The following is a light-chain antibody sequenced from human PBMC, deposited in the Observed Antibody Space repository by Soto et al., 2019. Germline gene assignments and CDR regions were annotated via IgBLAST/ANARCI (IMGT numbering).Light chain of an antibody. V-gene: IGLV1-44*01. J-gene: IGLJ3*02. Sequence: QPVLTQSPSASGTPGQRVTISCSGSSSNFGGNTISWYQQLPGAAPKLLIYSDDQRPSGVTDRFSGSKSGTSASLAISGLQSEDEAVYYCASWDDSLNGWVFGGGTKLTVL. CDR3: ASWDDSLNGWV. CDR2: SDD. CDR1: SSNFGGNT.